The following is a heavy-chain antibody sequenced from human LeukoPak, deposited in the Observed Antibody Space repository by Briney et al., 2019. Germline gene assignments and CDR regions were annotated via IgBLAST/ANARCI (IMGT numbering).Heavy chain of an antibody. Sequence: PGGSLRLSCAASGFTFSSYWMHWVRQATGKGLVWVSRINSDGSSTSYADSVKGRFTISRDNAKNTLYLQINSLRAEDTAVYDCARDEYYDFLSGYYGYWGQGTLVTDSS. CDR3: ARDEYYDFLSGYYGY. CDR2: INSDGSST. V-gene: IGHV3-74*01. D-gene: IGHD3-3*01. CDR1: GFTFSSYW. J-gene: IGHJ4*02.